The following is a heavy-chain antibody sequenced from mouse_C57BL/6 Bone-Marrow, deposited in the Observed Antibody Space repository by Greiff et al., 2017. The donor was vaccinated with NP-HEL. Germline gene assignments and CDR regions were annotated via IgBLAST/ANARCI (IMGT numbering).Heavy chain of an antibody. V-gene: IGHV5-4*01. J-gene: IGHJ3*01. CDR3: ARQLAAY. CDR1: GFTFSSYA. CDR2: ISDGGSYT. D-gene: IGHD3-1*01. Sequence: DVQLVESGGGLVKPGGSLKLSCAASGFTFSSYAMSWVRQTPEKRLEWVATISDGGSYTYYPDNVKGRFTISRDNAKNNLYLQMSHLKAEDTAMYYCARQLAAYWGQGTLVTVSA.